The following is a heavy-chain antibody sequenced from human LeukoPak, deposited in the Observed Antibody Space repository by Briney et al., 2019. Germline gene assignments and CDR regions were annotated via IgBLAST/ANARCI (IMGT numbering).Heavy chain of an antibody. Sequence: SETLSLTCTVSGGSISNYYWSWIRQPAGKGLEWIGRIFSSGSTNYNPSLKSRVTMSVDTSKNQLSLKLRSVTAADAAVYYCASRGIHGYSGHDSLDYWGQGTLVTVSS. J-gene: IGHJ4*02. CDR2: IFSSGST. CDR3: ASRGIHGYSGHDSLDY. CDR1: GGSISNYY. V-gene: IGHV4-4*07. D-gene: IGHD5-12*01.